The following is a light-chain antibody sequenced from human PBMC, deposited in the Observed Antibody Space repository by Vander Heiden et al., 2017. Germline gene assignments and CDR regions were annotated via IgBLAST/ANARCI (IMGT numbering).Light chain of an antibody. Sequence: DIVMTQSPLSLPVTPGEPASISCRSSQSLLHSNGYNYLDWYLQKPGQSPQLLIYLGSNRASGVPDRFSGSGSGTDFTLKISRVEAEAVGVYYCRQALQTSWTFGQGTKVEIK. CDR3: RQALQTSWT. CDR1: QSLLHSNGYNY. V-gene: IGKV2-28*01. CDR2: LGS. J-gene: IGKJ1*01.